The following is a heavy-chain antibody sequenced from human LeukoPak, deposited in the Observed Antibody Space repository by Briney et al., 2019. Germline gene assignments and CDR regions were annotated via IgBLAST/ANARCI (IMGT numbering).Heavy chain of an antibody. D-gene: IGHD3-22*01. J-gene: IGHJ3*02. Sequence: GGSLRLSCTASGFTFGDYVMSWVRQAPGKGLEWVGFIRSKAYGGTTKNAASVKGRLTISRDDSRSIAYLQMNSLKTEDTAVYYCTRRYNYDSSGYYYVRAAFDIWGQGTMVTVSS. CDR1: GFTFGDYV. CDR3: TRRYNYDSSGYYYVRAAFDI. V-gene: IGHV3-49*04. CDR2: IRSKAYGGTT.